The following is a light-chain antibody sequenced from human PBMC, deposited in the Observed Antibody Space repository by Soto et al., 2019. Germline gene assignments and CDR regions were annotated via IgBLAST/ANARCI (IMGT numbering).Light chain of an antibody. CDR3: GSWDSSLSAYV. J-gene: IGLJ1*01. V-gene: IGLV1-51*01. Sequence: QSVLTQPPSVSASPGQKVTISCSGMSSSIGGNSVSWYQQLPGTAPKLLIYDDNKRPSGIPDRFSGSKSGTSATLGITGFQTGDEADYYCGSWDSSLSAYVFGTGTKVTVL. CDR1: SSSIGGNS. CDR2: DDN.